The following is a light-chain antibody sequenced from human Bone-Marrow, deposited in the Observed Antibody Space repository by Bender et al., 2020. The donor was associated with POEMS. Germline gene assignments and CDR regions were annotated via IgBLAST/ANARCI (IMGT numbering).Light chain of an antibody. CDR3: QSYDISLSGWV. Sequence: QSVLTQPPSVSGAPGQRVTISCTGTSSNMGAGYGVNWYQQLPGTAPKLLIYNNENRPSGVPDRISGSKSGTSASLAITGLQAEDEADYYCQSYDISLSGWVFGGGTKLTAL. CDR1: SSNMGAGYG. V-gene: IGLV1-40*01. J-gene: IGLJ3*02. CDR2: NNE.